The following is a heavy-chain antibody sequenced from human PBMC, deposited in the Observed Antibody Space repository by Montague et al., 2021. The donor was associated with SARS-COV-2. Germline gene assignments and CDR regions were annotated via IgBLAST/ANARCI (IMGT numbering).Heavy chain of an antibody. CDR1: GGTATTDTHY. J-gene: IGHJ4*02. V-gene: IGHV4-39*07. D-gene: IGHD1-1*01. Sequence: SETLSLTCSASGGTATTDTHYWGWVRHSPGKGLEWLGSVSYSGSTYYNPSVKSRVAVSLDTSRTQCSLRLNSLTAADAAVYYCVGDSRLNCFYYWGRGILVAVSS. CDR3: VGDSRLNCFYY. CDR2: VSYSGST.